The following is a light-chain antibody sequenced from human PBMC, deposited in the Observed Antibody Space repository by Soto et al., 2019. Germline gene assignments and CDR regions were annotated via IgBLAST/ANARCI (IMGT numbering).Light chain of an antibody. CDR2: AAS. Sequence: DIQITQSPSSLSASVGDRITIACRASQSITTYLNWYQQKPGKAPNLLIYAASSLQSGVPSRFSGSGSGADFTLTITSLQPEDFATYYCQQSHSTPYTFGQGTKVEI. J-gene: IGKJ2*01. CDR1: QSITTY. V-gene: IGKV1-39*01. CDR3: QQSHSTPYT.